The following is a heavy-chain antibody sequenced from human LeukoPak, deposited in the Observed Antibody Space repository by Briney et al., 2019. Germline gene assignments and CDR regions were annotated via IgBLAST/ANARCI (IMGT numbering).Heavy chain of an antibody. Sequence: GGSLRLSCAASGFTFSSYGMHWVRQAPGKGLEWVAFIRYDGSNKYYADSVKGRFTISRDNSKNTLYLQMNSLRAEDTAVYYCAKGEPESYDFWSGYCIDYWGQGTLVTVSS. CDR1: GFTFSSYG. V-gene: IGHV3-30*02. D-gene: IGHD3-3*01. J-gene: IGHJ4*02. CDR3: AKGEPESYDFWSGYCIDY. CDR2: IRYDGSNK.